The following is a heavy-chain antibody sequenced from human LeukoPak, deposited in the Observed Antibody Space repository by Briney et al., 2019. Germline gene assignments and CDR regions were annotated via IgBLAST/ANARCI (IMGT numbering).Heavy chain of an antibody. Sequence: PGRSLRLSCAASGFTFSSYGMHWVRQAPGKGLEWVAVIWYDGSNKYYADSVKGRFTISRDNSKNTLYLQRNSLRAEDTAVYYCARDRLAVAGRGYYYGMDVWGQGTTVTVSS. D-gene: IGHD6-19*01. CDR1: GFTFSSYG. CDR2: IWYDGSNK. V-gene: IGHV3-33*01. CDR3: ARDRLAVAGRGYYYGMDV. J-gene: IGHJ6*02.